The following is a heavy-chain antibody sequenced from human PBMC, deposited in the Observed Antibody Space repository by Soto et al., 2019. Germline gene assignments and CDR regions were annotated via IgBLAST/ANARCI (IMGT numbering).Heavy chain of an antibody. Sequence: GGSLRLSCAASGFTFSDYYMSWIRQAPGKGLEWVSYISSSGSTIYYADSVKGRFTISRDNAKNSLYLQMNSLRAEDTAVYYCARDRGTVTNDAFDIWGQGTMVTVSS. V-gene: IGHV3-11*01. CDR3: ARDRGTVTNDAFDI. J-gene: IGHJ3*02. CDR1: GFTFSDYY. CDR2: ISSSGSTI. D-gene: IGHD4-17*01.